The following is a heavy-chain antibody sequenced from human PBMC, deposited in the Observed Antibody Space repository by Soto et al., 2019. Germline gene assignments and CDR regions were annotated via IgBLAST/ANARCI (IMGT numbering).Heavy chain of an antibody. CDR2: IRSKANSYAT. CDR1: GFTFSGFA. Sequence: PGGPPRLSCAATGFTFSGFAMHWVRQASGKGLEWVGHIRSKANSYATAYAASVKGRFTISRDDSKSTAYLQMSSLHPEDTAVYYCTRLFAYGDAFNLWGQGTMVTVSS. V-gene: IGHV3-73*01. D-gene: IGHD4-17*01. CDR3: TRLFAYGDAFNL. J-gene: IGHJ3*01.